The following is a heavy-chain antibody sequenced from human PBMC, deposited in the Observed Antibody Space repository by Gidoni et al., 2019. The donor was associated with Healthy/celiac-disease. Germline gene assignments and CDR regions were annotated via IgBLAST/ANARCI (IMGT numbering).Heavy chain of an antibody. CDR1: GGSISSYY. D-gene: IGHD3-9*01. V-gene: IGHV4-59*01. CDR3: ARDDTGWFDP. Sequence: QVQLQESGPGLVKPSETLSLTCTVSGGSISSYYWSWIRQPPGKGLEWIGYIYYSGSTNYNPSLKSRVTISVDTSKNQFSLKLSSVTAADTAVYYCARDDTGWFDPWGQGTLVTVSS. CDR2: IYYSGST. J-gene: IGHJ5*02.